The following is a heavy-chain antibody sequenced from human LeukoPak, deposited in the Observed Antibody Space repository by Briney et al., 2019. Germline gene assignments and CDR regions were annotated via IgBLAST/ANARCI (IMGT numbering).Heavy chain of an antibody. J-gene: IGHJ6*03. Sequence: GGSLRLSCAASGFTFSGSAMHWVRQASGKGLEWVGRIRSKANSYATTYAASVKGRFTISRDDSKNTAYLQMNSLKTEDTAVYYCARVGYGDMDVWGKGTTVTVSS. CDR3: ARVGYGDMDV. CDR1: GFTFSGSA. V-gene: IGHV3-73*01. CDR2: IRSKANSYAT. D-gene: IGHD4-17*01.